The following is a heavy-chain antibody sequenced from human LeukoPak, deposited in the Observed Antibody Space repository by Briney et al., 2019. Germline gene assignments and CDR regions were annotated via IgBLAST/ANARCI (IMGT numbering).Heavy chain of an antibody. CDR1: GYSISSGYY. CDR2: IYHSGST. J-gene: IGHJ4*02. CDR3: ATEVRGVISY. V-gene: IGHV4-38-2*02. Sequence: SETLSLTCTVSGYSISSGYYWGWIRQPPGKGLEWIGSIYHSGSTYYNPSLKSRVTISVDTSKNQFSLKLSSVTAADTAVYYCATEVRGVISYWGQGTLVTVSS. D-gene: IGHD3-10*01.